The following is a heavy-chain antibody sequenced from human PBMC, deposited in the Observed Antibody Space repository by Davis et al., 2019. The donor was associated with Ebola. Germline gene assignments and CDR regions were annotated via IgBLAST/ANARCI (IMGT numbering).Heavy chain of an antibody. CDR1: GFTFSSYG. CDR2: IRYDGSNK. J-gene: IGHJ6*02. V-gene: IGHV3-30*02. Sequence: GESLKISCAASGFTFSSYGMHWVRQAPGKGLEWVAFIRYDGSNKYYADSVKGRFTISRDNSKNTLYLQMNSLRAEDTAVYYCARAIPEGQQPFGYYYGMDVWGQGTTVTVSS. CDR3: ARAIPEGQQPFGYYYGMDV. D-gene: IGHD6-13*01.